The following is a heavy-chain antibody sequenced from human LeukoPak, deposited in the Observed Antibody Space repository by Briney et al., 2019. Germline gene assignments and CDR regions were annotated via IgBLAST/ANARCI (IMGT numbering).Heavy chain of an antibody. CDR1: GGSFSGYY. D-gene: IGHD3-10*01. CDR2: ISHSGST. Sequence: SETLSLTRAVYGGSFSGYYWSWIRQPPGKGLEWIGEISHSGSTNYNPSLKSRVTISVDTSKNQFSLKLSSVTAADTAVYYCARGYGSVSYNYYYYGMDVWGQGTTVTVSS. CDR3: ARGYGSVSYNYYYYGMDV. V-gene: IGHV4-34*01. J-gene: IGHJ6*02.